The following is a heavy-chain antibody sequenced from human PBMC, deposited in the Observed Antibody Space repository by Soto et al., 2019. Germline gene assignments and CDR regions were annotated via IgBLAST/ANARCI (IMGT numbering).Heavy chain of an antibody. D-gene: IGHD3-10*01. Sequence: SETLSLTCTVSGGSISSSSYYWGWIRQPPGKGMEWIGSIYYSGSTYYNPSLKSRVTISVDTSKNQFSLKLSSVTAADTAVYYCARHGSGYYYYYYGMDVWGQGTTVTV. CDR1: GGSISSSSYY. CDR2: IYYSGST. CDR3: ARHGSGYYYYYYGMDV. J-gene: IGHJ6*02. V-gene: IGHV4-39*01.